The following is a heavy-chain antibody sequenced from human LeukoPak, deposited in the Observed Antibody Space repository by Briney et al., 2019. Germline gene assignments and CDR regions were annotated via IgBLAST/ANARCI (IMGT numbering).Heavy chain of an antibody. CDR3: AITTVTTTRNAFDI. D-gene: IGHD4-17*01. CDR2: IYYSGST. CDR1: GGSISSSSYY. Sequence: SETLSLTCTVSGGSISSSSYYWSWIRQPPGKGLEWIGYIYYSGSTNYNPSLKSRVTISVDTSKNQFSLKLSSVTAADTAVYYCAITTVTTTRNAFDIWGQGTMVTVSS. J-gene: IGHJ3*02. V-gene: IGHV4-61*05.